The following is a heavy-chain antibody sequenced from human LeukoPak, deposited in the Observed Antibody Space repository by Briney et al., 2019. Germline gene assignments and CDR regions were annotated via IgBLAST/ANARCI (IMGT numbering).Heavy chain of an antibody. CDR1: GFTFSSYW. Sequence: GGSPRLSCAASGFTFSSYWMHWVRQAPGKGLVWVSRINSDGSSTSYTDSVKGRFTISRDNAKNTLYLQMNSLRAEDTAVYYCALINYYYYGMDVWGQGTTVTVSS. J-gene: IGHJ6*02. V-gene: IGHV3-74*01. CDR2: INSDGSST. CDR3: ALINYYYYGMDV. D-gene: IGHD3-10*01.